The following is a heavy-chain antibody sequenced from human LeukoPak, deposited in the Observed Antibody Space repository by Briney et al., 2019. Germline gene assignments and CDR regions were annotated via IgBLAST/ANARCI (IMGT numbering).Heavy chain of an antibody. Sequence: ASVKVSCKASGYTFTGYYIHWVRQAPGQGLEWMGWINPNSDGTKYTEKFQGRVTMTRDTSISTAYMEVSRLRSDDTAVYYCARAPPYNILTGYRLFDYWGQGTLVTVSS. V-gene: IGHV1-2*02. D-gene: IGHD3-9*01. CDR1: GYTFTGYY. J-gene: IGHJ4*02. CDR3: ARAPPYNILTGYRLFDY. CDR2: INPNSDGT.